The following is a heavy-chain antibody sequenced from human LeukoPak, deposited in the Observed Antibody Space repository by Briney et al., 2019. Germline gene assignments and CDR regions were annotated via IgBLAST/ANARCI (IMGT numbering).Heavy chain of an antibody. CDR1: GFTFSNYE. CDR3: ALPHYYDSEGASDMDV. CDR2: ISSSGSTI. D-gene: IGHD3-10*01. J-gene: IGHJ6*03. V-gene: IGHV3-48*03. Sequence: WGSLRLSCAASGFTFSNYEMNWVRQAPGKGLEWVSYISSSGSTIYYADSVKGRFTTSRDNAKNSLYLQMNSLRAEDTAVYYCALPHYYDSEGASDMDVWGKGTTVTISS.